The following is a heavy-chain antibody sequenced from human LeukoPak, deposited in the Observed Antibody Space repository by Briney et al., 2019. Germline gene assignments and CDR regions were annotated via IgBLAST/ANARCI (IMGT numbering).Heavy chain of an antibody. D-gene: IGHD3-10*01. CDR1: GGSISSYY. J-gene: IGHJ4*02. CDR2: IYYSGST. Sequence: PSETLSLTCTVSGGSISSYYWSWIRQPPGKGLEWIGYIYYSGSTNYNPSLKSRVTISVDKSNNHFSLTLTSVTAADTAIYYCATDLYGSGNLFDYWGQGTLVTVSS. V-gene: IGHV4-59*12. CDR3: ATDLYGSGNLFDY.